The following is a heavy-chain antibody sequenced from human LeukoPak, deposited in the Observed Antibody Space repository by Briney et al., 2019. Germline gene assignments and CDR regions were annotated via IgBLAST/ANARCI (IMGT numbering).Heavy chain of an antibody. V-gene: IGHV3-66*02. CDR2: IYSGGST. CDR1: GFTVSSNY. D-gene: IGHD6-19*01. CDR3: ARIKYSSGWPDAFDI. J-gene: IGHJ3*02. Sequence: GGSLRLSCAASGFTVSSNYMSWVRQAPGKGLEWVSVIYSGGSTYYADSVKGRFTISRDNSKNTLYPQMNSLRAEDTAVYYCARIKYSSGWPDAFDIWGQGTMVTVSS.